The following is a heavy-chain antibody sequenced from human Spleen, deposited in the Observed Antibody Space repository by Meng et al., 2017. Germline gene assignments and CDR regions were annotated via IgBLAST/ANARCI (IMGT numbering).Heavy chain of an antibody. V-gene: IGHV1-2*02. CDR1: GYTFTNYY. CDR3: ARDRLGSSGWVYYYGMYV. CDR2: INPNSGST. D-gene: IGHD6-19*01. Sequence: ASVKVSCKASGYTFTNYYIHWVRQARGQGLEWMGVINPNSGSTNYAQNFQGRVTMTRDTSISTAYMELSRLRSDDTAVYYCARDRLGSSGWVYYYGMYVWGQGTMVTVSS. J-gene: IGHJ6*02.